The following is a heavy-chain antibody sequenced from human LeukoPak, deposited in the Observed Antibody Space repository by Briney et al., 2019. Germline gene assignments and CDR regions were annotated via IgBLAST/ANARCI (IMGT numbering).Heavy chain of an antibody. CDR1: GFTFSNAW. CDR2: IKSKTDGGTT. CDR3: TTGMYYDFWSGYYTTTDY. V-gene: IGHV3-15*01. D-gene: IGHD3-3*01. Sequence: GGSLRLSCAASGFTFSNAWMSWVRQAPGKGLEWVGRIKSKTDGGTTDYAAPVKGRFTISRDDSKNTLYLQMKSLETEDTAVYYCTTGMYYDFWSGYYTTTDYWGQGTLVTVSS. J-gene: IGHJ4*02.